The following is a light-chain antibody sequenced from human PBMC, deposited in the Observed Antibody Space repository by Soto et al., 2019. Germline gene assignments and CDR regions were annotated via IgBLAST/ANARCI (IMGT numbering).Light chain of an antibody. CDR1: QSVRSNF. J-gene: IGKJ1*01. Sequence: EIVLTQSPGTLSLSPGERATLSCRASQSVRSNFLAWYQQKPGQAPRLLIYGASNRATGIPDRFSGSGSGTDFTLTITRLEPEDFAMYYCQRYDSLRKFGQGNRGDIK. CDR2: GAS. CDR3: QRYDSLRK. V-gene: IGKV3-20*01.